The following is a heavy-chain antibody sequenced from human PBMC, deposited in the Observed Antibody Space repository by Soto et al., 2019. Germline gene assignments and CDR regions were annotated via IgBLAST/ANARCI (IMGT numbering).Heavy chain of an antibody. D-gene: IGHD5-18*01. CDR2: IYYSGST. Sequence: QVQLQESGPGLVKPSQTLSLTCTVSGGSISSGDYYWSWIRQPPGKGLEWIGYIYYSGSTYYNPSPKRRLTTAVDTAKTQCSLKLSSVTGADTAVYYCASRRYGYIFDDYWGQGTLVTVSS. J-gene: IGHJ4*02. CDR3: ASRRYGYIFDDY. CDR1: GGSISSGDYY. V-gene: IGHV4-30-4*01.